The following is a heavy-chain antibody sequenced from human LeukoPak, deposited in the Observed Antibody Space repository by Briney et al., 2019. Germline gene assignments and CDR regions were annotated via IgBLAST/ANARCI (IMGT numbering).Heavy chain of an antibody. CDR2: MNHSGST. V-gene: IGHV4-34*01. D-gene: IGHD6-13*01. CDR3: ARAPVRVAAVGKYFDF. J-gene: IGHJ4*02. Sequence: SETLSLTCAVYGGSFSNYYWSWIRQPPGKGLEWIGEMNHSGSTNYNPSLKSRLTISVDTSQKQFSLKLSSVTAADTAVYYCARAPVRVAAVGKYFDFWGQGTLVIVSS. CDR1: GGSFSNYY.